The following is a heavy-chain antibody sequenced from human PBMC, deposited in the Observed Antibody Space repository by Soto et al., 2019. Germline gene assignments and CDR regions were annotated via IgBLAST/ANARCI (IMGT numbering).Heavy chain of an antibody. Sequence: GASVKVSCKTSGYSFTTYGISWVRQAPGQGLEWMGWISGYNGNTHYAQKFQGRVSMTTDTSTSTAYMELRGLRSDDTAVYYCAREGPAPYYYSGMDVWGQGTTVTVSS. CDR3: AREGPAPYYYSGMDV. CDR1: GYSFTTYG. CDR2: ISGYNGNT. J-gene: IGHJ6*02. V-gene: IGHV1-18*01.